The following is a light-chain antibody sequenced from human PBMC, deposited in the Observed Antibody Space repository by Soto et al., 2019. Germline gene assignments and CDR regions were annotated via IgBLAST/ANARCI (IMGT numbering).Light chain of an antibody. J-gene: IGLJ1*01. CDR2: DTT. CDR3: LLSYNGPYV. Sequence: AVVTQEPSLTVSPGGTVTLTCGSSTGAVTNGHYPYWFQQKPGQAPRTLIYDTTNRHSWTPARFSGSLLGGKAALTLSGAQPEDDAEYYCLLSYNGPYVFGTGTKVTVL. CDR1: TGAVTNGHY. V-gene: IGLV7-46*01.